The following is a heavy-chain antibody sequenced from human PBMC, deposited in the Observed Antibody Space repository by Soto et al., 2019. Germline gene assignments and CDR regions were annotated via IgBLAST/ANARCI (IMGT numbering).Heavy chain of an antibody. Sequence: ASVKVSCKASGYTFTSYCFSWVRQAPGQGLEWMGWISAYNGNTNYAQNLQGRGTMTTDTSTSTAYMELRSLRSDDTAVYYCARDHYYGSGKLPSALGMDVWGQGTTVTVSS. D-gene: IGHD3-10*01. V-gene: IGHV1-18*04. CDR1: GYTFTSYC. CDR2: ISAYNGNT. CDR3: ARDHYYGSGKLPSALGMDV. J-gene: IGHJ6*02.